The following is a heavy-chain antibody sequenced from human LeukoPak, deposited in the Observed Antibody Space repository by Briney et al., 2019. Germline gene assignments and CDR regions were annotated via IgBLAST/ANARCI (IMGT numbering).Heavy chain of an antibody. J-gene: IGHJ5*02. CDR3: ARRKPGYNWFDP. V-gene: IGHV4-39*01. CDR2: IYYSGST. Sequence: SETLSLTCTVSGGSISSSSYYWGWIRQPPGKGLEWIGSIYYSGSTYYNPSLKSRVTISVDASKNQFSLKLSSVTAADTAVHYCARRKPGYNWFDPWGQGTLVTVSS. CDR1: GGSISSSSYY.